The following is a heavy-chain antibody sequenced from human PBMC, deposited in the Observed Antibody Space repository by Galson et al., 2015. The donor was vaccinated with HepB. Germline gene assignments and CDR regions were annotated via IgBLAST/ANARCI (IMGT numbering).Heavy chain of an antibody. CDR3: ARRTGSGWYSFDY. V-gene: IGHV5-10-1*01. CDR1: GYSFTSYW. CDR2: INPSDSYI. J-gene: IGHJ4*02. D-gene: IGHD6-19*01. Sequence: SGAEVKKPGESLRISCKGSGYSFTSYWISWVRQMPGKGLEWMGRINPSDSYINYSPSFQGHVTISADKSISTAYLQWSSLKASDTAIYYCARRTGSGWYSFDYWGQGTLVTVSS.